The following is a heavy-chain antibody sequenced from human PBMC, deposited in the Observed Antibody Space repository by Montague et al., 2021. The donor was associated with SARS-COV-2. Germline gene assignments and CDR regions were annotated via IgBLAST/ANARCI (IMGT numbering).Heavy chain of an antibody. CDR3: ARGVSLGDHLDY. Sequence: TLSLTCTVSRGSINSGGYFWTWIRQHPGKGLEWIGHIYWSGSTRDNPSLRGRVSFPVDTSKNQFSLQLTSVTAADTAVYYCARGVSLGDHLDYWGLGALVTV. D-gene: IGHD4-17*01. J-gene: IGHJ4*02. V-gene: IGHV4-31*03. CDR2: IYWSGST. CDR1: RGSINSGGYF.